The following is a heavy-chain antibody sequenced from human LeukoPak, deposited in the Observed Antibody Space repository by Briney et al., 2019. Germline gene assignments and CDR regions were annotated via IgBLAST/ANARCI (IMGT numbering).Heavy chain of an antibody. CDR1: GGSFSGYY. J-gene: IGHJ4*02. V-gene: IGHV4-34*01. D-gene: IGHD6-19*01. CDR3: ARPFLRFSSGWHFDY. Sequence: SETLSLTCAVQGGSFSGYYWSWIRQPPGKGLEWIGEINHNGSTNYYNPSLKSRVTISVDTSKNQFSLKLSSVTAADTAIYYCARPFLRFSSGWHFDYWGQGILVTVSS. CDR2: INHNGST.